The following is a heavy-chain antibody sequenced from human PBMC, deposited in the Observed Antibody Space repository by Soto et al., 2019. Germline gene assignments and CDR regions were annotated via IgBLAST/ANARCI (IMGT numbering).Heavy chain of an antibody. V-gene: IGHV1-3*04. CDR2: INTGNGNT. CDR1: GYTFTSYD. J-gene: IGHJ4*02. CDR3: ARQQLVERGFDY. D-gene: IGHD6-6*01. Sequence: ASVKVSCKASGYTFTSYDMHWVRQAPGQRLEWMGWINTGNGNTKYSQKFQGRVTITRDTSASTAYMELSSPRSEDTAVFYCARQQLVERGFDYWGQGALVTVSS.